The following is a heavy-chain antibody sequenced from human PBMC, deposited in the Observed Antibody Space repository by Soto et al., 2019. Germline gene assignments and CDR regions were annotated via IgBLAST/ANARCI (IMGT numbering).Heavy chain of an antibody. CDR1: GFTFSSYW. CDR3: ARDLPYSSSWYYYYGMDV. D-gene: IGHD6-13*01. J-gene: IGHJ6*02. CDR2: INSDGSST. Sequence: PGGSLRLSCAASGFTFSSYWMHWVRQAPGKGLVWVSRINSDGSSTSYADSVKGRFTISRDNAKNTLYPQMNSLRAEDTAVYYCARDLPYSSSWYYYYGMDVWGQGTTVTVSS. V-gene: IGHV3-74*01.